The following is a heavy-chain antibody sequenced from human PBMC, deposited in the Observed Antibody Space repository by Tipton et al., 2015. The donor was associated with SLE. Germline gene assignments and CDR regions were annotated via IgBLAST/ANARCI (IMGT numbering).Heavy chain of an antibody. CDR3: ARGTATPYCGYGMDV. D-gene: IGHD2-21*02. CDR2: IHYTGGDT. J-gene: IGHJ6*02. V-gene: IGHV4-59*02. CDR1: GGSVGDYY. Sequence: TLSLTCNVSGGSVGDYYWSWIRQPPGKGLDWIGYIHYTGGDTNYNPSLKSRVTISVDTSKNHFSLRLSSVTAADTAVYYCARGTATPYCGYGMDVWGQWTTVTVSS.